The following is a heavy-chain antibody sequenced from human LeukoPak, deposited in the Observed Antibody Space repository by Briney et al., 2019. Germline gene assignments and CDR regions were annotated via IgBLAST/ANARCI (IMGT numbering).Heavy chain of an antibody. CDR1: GFTFSSYA. Sequence: GGSLRLSCAASGFTFSSYAMSWVRQAPGKGLEWVSAISGSGGSTYYADSVKGRFTISRDNSKNTLYLQMNSLRAEGTAVYYCAKFIAAPFYFDYWGQGTLVTVSS. J-gene: IGHJ4*02. CDR3: AKFIAAPFYFDY. V-gene: IGHV3-23*01. D-gene: IGHD6-13*01. CDR2: ISGSGGST.